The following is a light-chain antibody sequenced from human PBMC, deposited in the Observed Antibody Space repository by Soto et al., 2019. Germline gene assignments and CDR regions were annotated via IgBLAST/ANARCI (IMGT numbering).Light chain of an antibody. V-gene: IGKV1-9*01. CDR1: QGIASH. CDR3: QHLNSYPIT. Sequence: DIQLTQSPSFLSASVGDRVIITCRASQGIASHLAWYQQKPGKAPKLLIYAASALYSGLPSRFSGSGSGTEFTLTISSLQPEDFATYYCQHLNSYPITVGQGTRLEIK. CDR2: AAS. J-gene: IGKJ5*01.